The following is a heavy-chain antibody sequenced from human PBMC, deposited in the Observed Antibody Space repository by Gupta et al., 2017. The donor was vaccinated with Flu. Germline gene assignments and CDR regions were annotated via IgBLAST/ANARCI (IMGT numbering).Heavy chain of an antibody. Sequence: QLQLQESVPGLVKPSETLSLTCTVSGVSISSRSYYWGWIRRPPGQGLEWIGSIYYSGSTYYNPSLKSRVTIAVDTSKNQFSLKLSSVNAADTAVYYCARPSLAARRSTIFDYWGQGTLVTVSS. V-gene: IGHV4-39*01. CDR3: ARPSLAARRSTIFDY. J-gene: IGHJ4*02. D-gene: IGHD6-6*01. CDR1: GVSISSRSYY. CDR2: IYYSGST.